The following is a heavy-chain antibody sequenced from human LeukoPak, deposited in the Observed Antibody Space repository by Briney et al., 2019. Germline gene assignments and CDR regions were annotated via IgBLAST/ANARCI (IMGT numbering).Heavy chain of an antibody. V-gene: IGHV4-39*07. CDR3: ARLYDYVWGSYRRPANAFDI. CDR2: IYYSGST. D-gene: IGHD3-16*02. Sequence: SETLSLTCTVSGGSISSSSYYWGWIRQPPGKGLEWIGSIYYSGSTYYNPSLKSRVTISVDTSKNQFSLKLSSVTAADTAVYYCARLYDYVWGSYRRPANAFDIWGQGTMVTVSS. CDR1: GGSISSSSYY. J-gene: IGHJ3*02.